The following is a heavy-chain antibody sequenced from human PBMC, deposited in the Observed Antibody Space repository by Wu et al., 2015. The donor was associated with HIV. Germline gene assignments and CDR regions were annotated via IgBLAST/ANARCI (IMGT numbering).Heavy chain of an antibody. CDR3: ARVSVRRRDCSGASCRVSILDAFNV. J-gene: IGHJ3*01. V-gene: IGHV1-69*05. CDR2: VIPLFGVE. CDR1: GYTFITHA. D-gene: IGHD2-15*01. Sequence: QVQLVQSGGDVKKSGASVKVSCKASGYTFITHAITWVRQAPGQGLEWMGGVIPLFGVESYAQKFHDRVKITTDESSITAYMDLSGLSSDDTAMYYCARVSVRRRDCSGASCRVSILDAFNVWGQGTLVTVSS.